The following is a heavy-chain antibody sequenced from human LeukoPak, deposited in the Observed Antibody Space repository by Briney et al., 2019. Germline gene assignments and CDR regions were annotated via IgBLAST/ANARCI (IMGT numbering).Heavy chain of an antibody. CDR1: GFTFSSYA. Sequence: GGSLRLSCAASGFTFSSYAMHWARQAPGKGLEWVAVISYDGSNKYYADSVKGRFTISRDNSKNTLYLQMNSLRAEDTAVYYCARTSIVVVIAIHPFDYWGQGTVVTVSS. CDR3: ARTSIVVVIAIHPFDY. J-gene: IGHJ4*02. D-gene: IGHD2-21*01. CDR2: ISYDGSNK. V-gene: IGHV3-30-3*01.